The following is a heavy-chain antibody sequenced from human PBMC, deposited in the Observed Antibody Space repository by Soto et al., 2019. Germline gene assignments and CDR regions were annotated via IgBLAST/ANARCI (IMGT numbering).Heavy chain of an antibody. CDR1: GGSISSSSYY. Sequence: PSETLSLTCTVSGGSISSSSYYWGWIRQPPGKGLEWIGSIYYSGSTYYNPSLKSRVTISVDTSKNQFSLKLSSVTAADTAVYYCAVGDDILTGYYYYYGMDVWGQGTTVT. J-gene: IGHJ6*02. CDR3: AVGDDILTGYYYYYGMDV. CDR2: IYYSGST. V-gene: IGHV4-39*01. D-gene: IGHD3-9*01.